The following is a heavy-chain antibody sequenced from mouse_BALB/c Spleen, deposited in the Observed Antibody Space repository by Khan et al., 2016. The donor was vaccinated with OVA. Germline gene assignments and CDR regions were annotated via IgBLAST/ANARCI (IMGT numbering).Heavy chain of an antibody. J-gene: IGHJ2*01. CDR1: GFTFNSYG. CDR3: ATSYFYGYYFDY. V-gene: IGHV5-17*02. D-gene: IGHD1-1*01. CDR2: ISGDSNTI. Sequence: EVELVESGGGLVQPGRSQKLSCAASGFTFNSYGMHWVRQAPEKGLEWVAYISGDSNTIYYADTVKGRFTISRDNPTNTLFLQMTSLMSEDTAMYYCATSYFYGYYFDYWGPGTTLTVS.